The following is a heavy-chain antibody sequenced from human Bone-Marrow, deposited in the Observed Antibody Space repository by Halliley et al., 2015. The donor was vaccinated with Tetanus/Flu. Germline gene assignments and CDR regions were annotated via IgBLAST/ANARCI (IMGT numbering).Heavy chain of an antibody. J-gene: IGHJ4*02. CDR3: VRDKDHAFDN. D-gene: IGHD2-15*01. Sequence: GLEWMGWISAQRGSTNYAQKFHDRVTMTRDSSTATAYLEVRSLGSDDTAIYYCVRDKDHAFDNWGQGTQVTVSS. V-gene: IGHV1-18*01. CDR2: ISAQRGST.